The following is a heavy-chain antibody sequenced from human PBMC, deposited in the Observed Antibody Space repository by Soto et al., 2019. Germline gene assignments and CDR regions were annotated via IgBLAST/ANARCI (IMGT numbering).Heavy chain of an antibody. V-gene: IGHV3-33*01. CDR3: ATTGPY. J-gene: IGHJ4*02. Sequence: QVQLVESWGGVLQPGRSVRLSCAASGFTISSYGMHWVRQAPGKGLEWVAVIWLDGSNKFYADSGKGRFTISRDNSKNPVSRQMTSLRDEVSAVYYFATTGPYGGQGTLVTVSS. CDR1: GFTISSYG. CDR2: IWLDGSNK.